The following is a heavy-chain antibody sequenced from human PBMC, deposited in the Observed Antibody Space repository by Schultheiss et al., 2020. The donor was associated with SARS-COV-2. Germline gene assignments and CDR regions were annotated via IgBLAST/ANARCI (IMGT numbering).Heavy chain of an antibody. J-gene: IGHJ4*02. CDR2: IYYSWST. CDR1: GGSISSYY. D-gene: IGHD6-6*01. CDR3: ARLYSSSSAFDY. V-gene: IGHV4-39*01. Sequence: GSLRLSCTVSGGSISSYYWGWIRQPPGKGLEWIGSIYYSWSTYYNPSLKSRVTISVDTSKNQFSLKLSSVTAADTAVYYCARLYSSSSAFDYWGQGTLVTVSS.